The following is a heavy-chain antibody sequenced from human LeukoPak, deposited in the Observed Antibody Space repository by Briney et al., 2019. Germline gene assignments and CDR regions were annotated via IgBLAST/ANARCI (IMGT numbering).Heavy chain of an antibody. V-gene: IGHV3-7*01. CDR2: IETDGDEK. D-gene: IGHD5-12*01. CDR3: ARDIPSGFYTPDY. CDR1: GFTFSDYW. Sequence: PGGSLRLSCVASGFTFSDYWMSWVRQAPGMGLEWVANIETDGDEKNYVDSVKGRFTISRDNARNSLYLQMSRLRVEDTAVYYCARDIPSGFYTPDYWGRGTLVTVSS. J-gene: IGHJ4*02.